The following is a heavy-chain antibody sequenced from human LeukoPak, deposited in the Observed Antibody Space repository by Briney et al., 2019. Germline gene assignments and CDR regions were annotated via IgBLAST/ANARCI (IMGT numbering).Heavy chain of an antibody. J-gene: IGHJ5*02. D-gene: IGHD6-6*01. CDR2: IYYSGST. CDR1: GGSISSSSYY. CDR3: ARGLPPSIAARRGWFDP. V-gene: IGHV4-39*01. Sequence: SETLSLTCTVSGGSISSSSYYWGWIRQPPGKGLEWIGSIYYSGSTYYNPSLKSRVTISVDTSKNQFSLKLSSVTAADTAVYYCARGLPPSIAARRGWFDPWGQGTLVTVSS.